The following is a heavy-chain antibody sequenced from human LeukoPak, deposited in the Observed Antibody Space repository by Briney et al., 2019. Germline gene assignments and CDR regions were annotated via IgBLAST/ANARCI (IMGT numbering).Heavy chain of an antibody. CDR3: VAPRGITMFAVGTPLQS. CDR2: IRYDGVNE. J-gene: IGHJ4*02. V-gene: IGHV3-30*02. Sequence: GGSLRLSCEASGFTFNSYDMHWVRRAPGKGLEWVAFIRYDGVNEYFVDSVRGRFTISRDNPRNTLYLQMNSLTSEDTAMYYCVAPRGITMFAVGTPLQSWGQGTLVTVSS. CDR1: GFTFNSYD. D-gene: IGHD3-3*01.